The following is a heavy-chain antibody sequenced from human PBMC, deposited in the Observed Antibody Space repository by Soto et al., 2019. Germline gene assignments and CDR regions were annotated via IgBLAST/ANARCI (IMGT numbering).Heavy chain of an antibody. CDR1: GYTFTSYG. V-gene: IGHV1-18*04. D-gene: IGHD3-10*01. J-gene: IGHJ5*02. Sequence: ASVKVSCKASGYTFTSYGISWVRQAPGQGLEWMGWISAYNGNTNYAQTLQGRVTMTTDTSTSTAYLELRSLRSDDTAVYYCASLNSLRVWFGELGGWFDPWGQGTLVTVSS. CDR3: ASLNSLRVWFGELGGWFDP. CDR2: ISAYNGNT.